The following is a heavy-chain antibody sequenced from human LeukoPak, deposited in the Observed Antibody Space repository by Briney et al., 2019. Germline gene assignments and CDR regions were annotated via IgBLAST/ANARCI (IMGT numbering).Heavy chain of an antibody. CDR3: AKDVRQWELPQFDY. V-gene: IGHV3-30*02. CDR2: IWYDGSNK. J-gene: IGHJ4*02. CDR1: GFSFSSYA. D-gene: IGHD1-26*01. Sequence: GGSLRLSCAASGFSFSSYAMHWVRQAPGKGLEGVAVIWYDGSNKYYADSVKGRFTISRDNSKNTLYLQMNSLRAEDTAVYYCAKDVRQWELPQFDYWGQGTLVTVSS.